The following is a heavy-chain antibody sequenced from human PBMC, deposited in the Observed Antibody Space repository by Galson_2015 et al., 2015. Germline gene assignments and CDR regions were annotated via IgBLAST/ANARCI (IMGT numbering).Heavy chain of an antibody. Sequence: TLSLTCTVSGGSISSGSYYWSWIRQPAGKGLEWIGRIYTSGSTNYNPSLKSRVTISVDTSKNQFSLKLSSVTAADTAVYYCARACGGDCYPLFDYWGQGTLVTVSS. V-gene: IGHV4-61*02. D-gene: IGHD2-21*02. J-gene: IGHJ4*02. CDR2: IYTSGST. CDR3: ARACGGDCYPLFDY. CDR1: GGSISSGSYY.